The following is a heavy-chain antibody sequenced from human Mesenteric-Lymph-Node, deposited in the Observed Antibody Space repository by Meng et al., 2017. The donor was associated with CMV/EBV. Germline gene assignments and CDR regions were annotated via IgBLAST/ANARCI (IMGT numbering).Heavy chain of an antibody. D-gene: IGHD3-3*01. CDR1: GFTFRNYW. J-gene: IGHJ6*02. V-gene: IGHV3-7*01. CDR3: ARASKDFLSGHWDYGMDV. Sequence: GESLKISCGASGFTFRNYWMSWVRQAPGKGLEWVANINGDGSDKGYVDSVKGRFTISRENAKNSLYLQLNSLTAGDTAVYYCARASKDFLSGHWDYGMDVWGQGTTVTVSS. CDR2: INGDGSDK.